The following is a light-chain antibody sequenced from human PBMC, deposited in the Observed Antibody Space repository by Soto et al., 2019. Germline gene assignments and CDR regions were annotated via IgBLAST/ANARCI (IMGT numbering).Light chain of an antibody. CDR3: QQYNSYLIT. CDR2: GAS. J-gene: IGKJ5*01. Sequence: EVVVTQSPGSLSLSPVERATLSCMASQSVISSYLAWYQQKPGQAPRLLIYGASSRATGIPDRFSGSGSGTEFTLTISSLQPDDFATYYCQQYNSYLITFGQGTRLEIK. V-gene: IGKV3-20*01. CDR1: QSVISSY.